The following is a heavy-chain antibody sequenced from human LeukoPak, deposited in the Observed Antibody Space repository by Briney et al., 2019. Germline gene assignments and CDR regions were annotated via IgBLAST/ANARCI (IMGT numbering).Heavy chain of an antibody. Sequence: GGSLRLSCAVSGFTFNSYWMSWVRQAPGKGLEWVANIKQDGSEKFYVDSVKGRFTISRDNAKNSLYLQMNSLRAGDTAVYYCARGRYCSGAGCHYFDYWGQGTLVTVSS. CDR1: GFTFNSYW. V-gene: IGHV3-7*02. J-gene: IGHJ4*02. CDR3: ARGRYCSGAGCHYFDY. D-gene: IGHD2-15*01. CDR2: IKQDGSEK.